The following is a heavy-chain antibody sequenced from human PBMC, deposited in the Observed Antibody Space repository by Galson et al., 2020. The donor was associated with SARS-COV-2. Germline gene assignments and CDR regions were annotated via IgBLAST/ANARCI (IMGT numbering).Heavy chain of an antibody. CDR3: ARGPRSGTFPYYYFYYMDV. CDR1: GFTFSSFG. CDR2: IWYDGDNK. J-gene: IGHJ6*03. Sequence: GASLKISCAASGFTFSSFGLHWVRQAPGMGLEWVAVIWYDGDNKYYAESVRGRFTISRDNPKNRLYLQMNTLRPEDTGVYYCARGPRSGTFPYYYFYYMDVWGRGTAVTVSS. D-gene: IGHD1-26*01. V-gene: IGHV3-33*08.